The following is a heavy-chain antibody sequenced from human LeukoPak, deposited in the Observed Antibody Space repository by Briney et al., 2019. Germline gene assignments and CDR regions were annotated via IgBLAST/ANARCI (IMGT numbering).Heavy chain of an antibody. CDR1: GGSLSSYY. J-gene: IGHJ5*02. CDR2: IYYSGST. V-gene: IGHV4-59*08. CDR3: ARRSGASGYNWFDP. D-gene: IGHD3-10*01. Sequence: SETLSLTCTVSGGSLSSYYWSWIRQPPGKGLEWIGYIYYSGSTNYNPSLKSRVTISVDTSKNQFSLKLSSVTAADTAVYYCARRSGASGYNWFDPWGQGTLVTVSS.